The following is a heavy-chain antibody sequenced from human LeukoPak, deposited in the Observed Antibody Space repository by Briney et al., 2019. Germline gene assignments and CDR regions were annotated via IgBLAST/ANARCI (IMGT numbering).Heavy chain of an antibody. CDR1: GYTFTGYY. CDR2: INPNSGGA. J-gene: IGHJ3*02. CDR3: ARVIPTASSDFDI. D-gene: IGHD2-2*01. Sequence: ASVKVSCKASGYTFTGYYMHWVRQAPGQGLEWMGWINPNSGGANYAQNFQGRVTLTRDTSISTAYMELSRLRFDDTAVYYCARVIPTASSDFDIWGQGTMVTVSP. V-gene: IGHV1-2*02.